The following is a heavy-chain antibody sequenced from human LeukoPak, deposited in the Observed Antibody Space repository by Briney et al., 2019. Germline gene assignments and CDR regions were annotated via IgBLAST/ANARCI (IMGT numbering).Heavy chain of an antibody. CDR3: ANLGRAEYFQH. CDR1: GFTFSSYG. Sequence: GGSLRLSCAASGFTFSSYGMHWVRQAPGKGLEWVAVISYDGSNKYYADSVKGRFTISRDNSKNTLYLQMNSLRAEDTAVYCCANLGRAEYFQHWGQGTLVTVSS. CDR2: ISYDGSNK. J-gene: IGHJ1*01. V-gene: IGHV3-30*18.